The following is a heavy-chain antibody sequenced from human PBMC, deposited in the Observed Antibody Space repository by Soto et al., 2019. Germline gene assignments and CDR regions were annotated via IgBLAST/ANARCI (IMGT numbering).Heavy chain of an antibody. J-gene: IGHJ4*02. CDR3: ARGPPAAAFDY. CDR1: VGSISSYY. Sequence: SETLSLTCTVSVGSISSYYWSWIRQPPGKGLEWIGYTYYSGSTNYNPSLKSRVTISVDTSKNQFSLKLSSVIAADTAVYYCARGPPAAAFDYWGQGTLVTVSS. D-gene: IGHD6-13*01. V-gene: IGHV4-59*01. CDR2: TYYSGST.